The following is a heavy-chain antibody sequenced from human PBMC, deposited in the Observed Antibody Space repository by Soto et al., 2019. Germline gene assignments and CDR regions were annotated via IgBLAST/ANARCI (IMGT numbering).Heavy chain of an antibody. J-gene: IGHJ5*02. CDR3: ARTTIFGVVIIGGWFDP. CDR1: GYSISSGYY. CDR2: IYHSGST. Sequence: SETLSLTCAVSGYSISSGYYWGWIRQPPGKGLEWIGSIYHSGSTYYNPSLKSRVTISVDTSKNQFSLKLSPVTAADTAVYYCARTTIFGVVIIGGWFDPWGQGTLVTVSS. V-gene: IGHV4-38-2*01. D-gene: IGHD3-3*01.